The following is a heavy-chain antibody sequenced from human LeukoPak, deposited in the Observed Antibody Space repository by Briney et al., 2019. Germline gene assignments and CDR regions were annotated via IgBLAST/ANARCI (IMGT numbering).Heavy chain of an antibody. D-gene: IGHD4-23*01. Sequence: GGSLRLSCAASGFTFSSYSMNWVRQAPGKGLEWVSSISSSSSYIYYADSVKGRFTISRDNAKNSLYLQMNSLRAEDTAVYYCARNDYGGNFRHFDYWGQGTLVTVSP. CDR1: GFTFSSYS. J-gene: IGHJ4*02. CDR3: ARNDYGGNFRHFDY. V-gene: IGHV3-21*06. CDR2: ISSSSSYI.